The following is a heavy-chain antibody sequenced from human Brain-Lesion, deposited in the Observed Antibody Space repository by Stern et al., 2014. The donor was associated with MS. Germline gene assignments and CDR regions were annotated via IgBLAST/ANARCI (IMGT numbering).Heavy chain of an antibody. CDR3: ARVYNTIYGIVTQRGSGMDV. D-gene: IGHD3-3*01. Sequence: EVQLVESGGGLVQPGGSLTISCTAAGFTFGNYWMTWVRQAPGKGLEWVATITEDGTEKNYVDSVNGRFTISRDNARNSLYLQMNSLRVEDTALYYCARVYNTIYGIVTQRGSGMDVWGQGTTVIVSS. V-gene: IGHV3-7*01. CDR1: GFTFGNYW. CDR2: ITEDGTEK. J-gene: IGHJ6*02.